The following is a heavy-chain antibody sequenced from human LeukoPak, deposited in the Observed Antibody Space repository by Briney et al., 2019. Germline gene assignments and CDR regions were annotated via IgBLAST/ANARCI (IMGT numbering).Heavy chain of an antibody. CDR2: ISSSSSTI. CDR1: GFTFSSYS. Sequence: PGGSLRLSCAASGFTFSSYSMNWVRQAPGKGLEWVSYISSSSSTIYYADSVKGRFTISRDNAKNSLYLQMNSLRAEDTAVYYCARVEPRVGATKQLDYWGQGTLVTVSS. J-gene: IGHJ4*02. CDR3: ARVEPRVGATKQLDY. D-gene: IGHD1-26*01. V-gene: IGHV3-48*04.